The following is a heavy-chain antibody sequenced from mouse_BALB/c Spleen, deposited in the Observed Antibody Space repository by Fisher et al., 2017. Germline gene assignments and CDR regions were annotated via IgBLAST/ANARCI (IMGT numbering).Heavy chain of an antibody. CDR3: ARGDGIYAMDY. Sequence: RFTISRDNAKNTLYLQMSSLKSEDTAMYYCARGDGIYAMDYWGQGTSVTVSS. D-gene: IGHD2-1*01. V-gene: IGHV5-6*01. J-gene: IGHJ4*01.